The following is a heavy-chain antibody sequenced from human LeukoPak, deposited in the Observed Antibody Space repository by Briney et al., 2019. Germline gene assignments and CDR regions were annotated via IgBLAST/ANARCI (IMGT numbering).Heavy chain of an antibody. J-gene: IGHJ5*02. CDR3: ARDFAGPDVRGVKGHWFDP. V-gene: IGHV1-46*01. Sequence: ASVKVSCKASGYTFTSYYMHWVRQAPGQGLEWMGIINPSGGSTSYAQKFQGRVTMTRDTSTSTVYMELSSLRSEDTAVYYCARDFAGPDVRGVKGHWFDPWGQGTLVTVSS. D-gene: IGHD3-10*02. CDR2: INPSGGST. CDR1: GYTFTSYY.